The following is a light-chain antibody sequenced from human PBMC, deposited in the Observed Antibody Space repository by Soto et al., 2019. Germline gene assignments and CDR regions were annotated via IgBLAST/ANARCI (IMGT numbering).Light chain of an antibody. J-gene: IGKJ3*01. CDR2: DAM. CDR3: QQFDNLPFT. V-gene: IGKV1-33*01. Sequence: DIHMTQSPSFLSASVGERVTITCQARQDISDYLNWYQQKPGQAPKLLIHDAMNLEKGVPSRFSGSGSGANFIFTITSLHPKDIATYFCQQFDNLPFTFGPGTTV. CDR1: QDISDY.